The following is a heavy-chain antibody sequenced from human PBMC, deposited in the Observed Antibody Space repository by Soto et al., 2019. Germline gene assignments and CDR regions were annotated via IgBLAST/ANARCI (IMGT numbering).Heavy chain of an antibody. V-gene: IGHV3-15*01. CDR2: IRSKNFGGTT. CDR1: GFTFSNAG. CDR3: SFRIDDFLAH. J-gene: IGHJ4*02. Sequence: PRRSLNLSCAASGFTFSNAGMRWVRQAPGKGLEWVGRIRSKNFGGTTDYAASVKGRITISRDDSKAIAYLQMNSLRTEDSAVYYCSFRIDDFLAHWGLGTLVTVSS. D-gene: IGHD3-16*01.